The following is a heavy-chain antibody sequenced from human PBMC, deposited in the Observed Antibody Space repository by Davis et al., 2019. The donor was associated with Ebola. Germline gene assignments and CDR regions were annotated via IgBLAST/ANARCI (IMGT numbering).Heavy chain of an antibody. V-gene: IGHV5-10-1*01. CDR1: GYSFTNYY. J-gene: IGHJ2*01. CDR2: IDPSDSYT. CDR3: ARRDYWYFDL. Sequence: GESLKISCQASGYSFTNYYIAWVRQMPGKGLEWMGRIDPSDSYTSYSPSFQGHVTISADKSISTAYLQWSSLKASDTAMYYCARRDYWYFDLWGRGTLVTVSS.